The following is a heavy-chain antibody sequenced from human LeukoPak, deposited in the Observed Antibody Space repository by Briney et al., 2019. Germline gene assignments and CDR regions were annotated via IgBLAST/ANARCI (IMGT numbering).Heavy chain of an antibody. CDR1: GYTITSYG. J-gene: IGHJ2*01. CDR3: ARYCSGGSCYLPLGFFDH. Sequence: ASVKVSCKASGYTITSYGIGWVRQAPGQGLEWMGWISGYNGNTKYAQNLQGRVTMTTDTSTSTAYMELRSLRSDDTAVYYCARYCSGGSCYLPLGFFDHWGRGTLVTVSS. V-gene: IGHV1-18*01. CDR2: ISGYNGNT. D-gene: IGHD2-15*01.